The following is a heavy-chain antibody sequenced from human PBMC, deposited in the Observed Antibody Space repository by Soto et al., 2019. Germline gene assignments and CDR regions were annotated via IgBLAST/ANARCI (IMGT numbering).Heavy chain of an antibody. J-gene: IGHJ6*02. CDR3: ATGAINYYDSSGYYYGMDV. CDR2: FDPEDGET. V-gene: IGHV1-24*01. Sequence: GASVKVSCKVSGYTLTELSMHWVRQAPGKGLEWMGGFDPEDGETIYAQKFQGRVTMTEDTSTDTAYMELSSLRSEDTAVYYCATGAINYYDSSGYYYGMDVWGQGTTVTVPS. D-gene: IGHD3-22*01. CDR1: GYTLTELS.